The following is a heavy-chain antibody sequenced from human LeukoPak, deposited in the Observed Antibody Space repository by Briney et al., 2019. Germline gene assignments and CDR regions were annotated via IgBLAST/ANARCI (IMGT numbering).Heavy chain of an antibody. CDR2: INPNSGGT. D-gene: IGHD2-15*01. J-gene: IGHJ4*02. CDR3: ASAGVVQGVDY. V-gene: IGHV1-2*02. Sequence: GASVKVSCKASGYTFTSYDINWVRQAPGQGLEWMGWINPNSGGTNYAQKFQGRVTMTRDTSISTAYMELSRLRSDDTAVYYCASAGVVQGVDYWGQGTLVTVSS. CDR1: GYTFTSYD.